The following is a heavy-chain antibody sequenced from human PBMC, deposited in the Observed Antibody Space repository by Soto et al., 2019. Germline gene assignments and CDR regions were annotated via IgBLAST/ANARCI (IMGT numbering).Heavy chain of an antibody. V-gene: IGHV1-3*01. J-gene: IGHJ6*02. CDR1: GYTFTSYA. CDR2: INAGNGNT. Sequence: ASVKVSCKASGYTFTSYAMHWVRQAPGQRLEWMGWINAGNGNTKYSQKFQGRVTITRDTSASTAYMELSSLRSEDTAVYYCARSEDFWSGYYYYYYGMDVWGQGTTVTISS. CDR3: ARSEDFWSGYYYYYYGMDV. D-gene: IGHD3-3*01.